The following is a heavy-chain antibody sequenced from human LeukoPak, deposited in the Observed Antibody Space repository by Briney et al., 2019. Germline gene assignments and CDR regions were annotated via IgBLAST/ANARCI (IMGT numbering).Heavy chain of an antibody. V-gene: IGHV3-53*04. CDR2: IYSGGST. J-gene: IGHJ5*02. CDR3: AREYSGYDFAFDP. D-gene: IGHD5-12*01. CDR1: GFTVSSNY. Sequence: PGGSLRLSCAASGFTVSSNYMSWVRQAPGKGLEWVSVIYSGGSTYYADSVKGRFTISRHNSKNTLYLQMNSLRAEDTAVCYCAREYSGYDFAFDPWGQGTLVTVSS.